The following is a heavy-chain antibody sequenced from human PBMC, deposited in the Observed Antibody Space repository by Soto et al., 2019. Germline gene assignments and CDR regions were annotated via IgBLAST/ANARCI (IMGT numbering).Heavy chain of an antibody. CDR3: AKDMSANYYYMDV. D-gene: IGHD6-25*01. CDR2: ISWNSGSI. V-gene: IGHV3-9*01. J-gene: IGHJ6*03. CDR1: GFTFDDYA. Sequence: VQLVESGGGLVQPGRSLRLSCAASGFTFDDYAMHWVRQAPGKGLEWVSGISWNSGSIGYADSVKGRFTISRDNAKNSLYLQMNSLRAEDTALYYCAKDMSANYYYMDVWGKGTTVTVSS.